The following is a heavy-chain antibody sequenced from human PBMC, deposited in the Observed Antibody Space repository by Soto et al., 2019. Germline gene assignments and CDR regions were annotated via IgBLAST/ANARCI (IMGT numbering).Heavy chain of an antibody. CDR2: IYYSGST. D-gene: IGHD4-17*01. CDR1: GGSINSGDYY. Sequence: SETLSLTCTVSGGSINSGDYYWSWIRQPPGKGLEWIGYIYYSGSTYYNPPLRSRVTISIDTSKNHFFLNLSSVTAADTAVYFCARIGLTTALLWGQGTLVTVSS. J-gene: IGHJ4*02. CDR3: ARIGLTTALL. V-gene: IGHV4-30-4*01.